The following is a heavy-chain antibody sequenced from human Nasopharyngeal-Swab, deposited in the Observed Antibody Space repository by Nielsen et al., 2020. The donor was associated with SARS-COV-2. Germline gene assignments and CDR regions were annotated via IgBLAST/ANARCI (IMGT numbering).Heavy chain of an antibody. CDR3: ARYDDYYDSSGYAY. D-gene: IGHD3-22*01. Sequence: VRQAPGTGLEWVSVISGSGGSTYYADSVKGRFTISRDNSKNTLYLQMNSLRAEDTAVYYRARYDDYYDSSGYAYWGQGTLVTVSS. V-gene: IGHV3-23*01. J-gene: IGHJ4*02. CDR2: ISGSGGST.